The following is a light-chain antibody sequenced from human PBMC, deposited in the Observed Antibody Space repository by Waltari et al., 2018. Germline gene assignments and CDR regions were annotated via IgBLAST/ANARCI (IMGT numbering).Light chain of an antibody. CDR2: ATS. Sequence: DFQMTQSPSSLSASAGDRVTITCRASQGVASSYLHWYQQKPGKDPKVLIYATSNLKSGVPSRFSGSGSGTDFTLTINSLQPEDFATYYCQQSETTPWTFGQGTKVEI. CDR1: QGVASSY. CDR3: QQSETTPWT. V-gene: IGKV1-39*01. J-gene: IGKJ1*01.